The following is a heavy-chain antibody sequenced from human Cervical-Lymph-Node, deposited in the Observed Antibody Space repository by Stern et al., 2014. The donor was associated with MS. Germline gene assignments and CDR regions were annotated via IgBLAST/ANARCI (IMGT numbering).Heavy chain of an antibody. CDR1: GITLSSYE. Sequence: QLVQSGGGLVKPGGSLRLSCAASGITLSSYEMHWVRQVMGKGLEWVSAIGIAGDTYYAGSAKGRFTTSRETAKNSLFLQMNSLIAGDTSLYYCARDNGAMIGEGGMDVWGQGTTVVVSS. V-gene: IGHV3-13*01. D-gene: IGHD3-16*01. J-gene: IGHJ6*02. CDR3: ARDNGAMIGEGGMDV. CDR2: IGIAGDT.